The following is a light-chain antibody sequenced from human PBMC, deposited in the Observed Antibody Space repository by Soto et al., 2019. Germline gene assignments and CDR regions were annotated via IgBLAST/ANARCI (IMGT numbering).Light chain of an antibody. V-gene: IGKV3-20*01. CDR2: GAS. J-gene: IGKJ2*01. Sequence: EIVLTQSAGSLSLSPGERATLSCRASQSVSGSYLAWYQQKPGQAPRLLIYGASTRATARSTGIPDRFSGSGSSTDFSLTISRLQPEDFAVYYCQHYGSSPPMFTFGQGTKVEIK. CDR3: QHYGSSPPMFT. CDR1: QSVSGSY.